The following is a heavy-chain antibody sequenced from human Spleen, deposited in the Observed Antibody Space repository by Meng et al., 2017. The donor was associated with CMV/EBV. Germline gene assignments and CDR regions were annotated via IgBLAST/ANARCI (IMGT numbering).Heavy chain of an antibody. D-gene: IGHD3-22*01. CDR2: IRGPGGGT. CDR1: FTVTNYD. CDR3: AKDGLKDSSGYYPTPFDY. Sequence: FTVTNYDMSWVRQATGKGLEWVSVIRGPGGGTYYADSVKGRFTISRDNSKNTVFLQMNSLMAEDTAVYYCAKDGLKDSSGYYPTPFDYWGQGTLVTVSS. V-gene: IGHV3-23*01. J-gene: IGHJ4*02.